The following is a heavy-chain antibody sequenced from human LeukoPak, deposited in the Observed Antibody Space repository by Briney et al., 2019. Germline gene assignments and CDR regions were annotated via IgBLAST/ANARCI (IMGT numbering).Heavy chain of an antibody. J-gene: IGHJ5*02. CDR1: GFTFSSYG. CDR3: AKGYDSSGSTPFDP. V-gene: IGHV3-30*02. CDR2: IRYDGSNK. Sequence: GGSLRLSCAASGFTFSSYGMHWVRQAPGKGLEWVAFIRYDGSNKYYAGSVKGRFTISRDNSKNTLYLQMNSLRAEDTAVYYCAKGYDSSGSTPFDPWGQGTLVTVSS. D-gene: IGHD3-22*01.